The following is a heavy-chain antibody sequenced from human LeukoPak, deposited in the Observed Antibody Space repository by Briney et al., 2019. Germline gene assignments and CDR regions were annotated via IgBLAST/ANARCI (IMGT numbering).Heavy chain of an antibody. J-gene: IGHJ4*02. Sequence: TGGSLRLSCAASGFTFTSYSMNWVRQAPGKGLEWVSTISGGGGSTYYADSVKGRFTISRDNSKNTLYLQMNSLRAEDTAVYYCARGGSIADPIGFDYWGQGTLVTVSS. V-gene: IGHV3-23*01. CDR2: ISGGGGST. CDR1: GFTFTSYS. CDR3: ARGGSIADPIGFDY. D-gene: IGHD6-6*01.